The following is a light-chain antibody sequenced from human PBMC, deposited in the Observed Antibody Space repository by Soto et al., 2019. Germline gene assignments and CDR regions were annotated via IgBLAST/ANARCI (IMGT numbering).Light chain of an antibody. Sequence: DIQMTQSPSTLSASVGDRVTITCRASQSISSWLAWYQQKPGKAPKLLIYDASSLERGVPSRFSGSGSGTEFTLTINSLQPADFGTYYCQQYNSYSGAFGQGTKVDIK. CDR2: DAS. CDR1: QSISSW. V-gene: IGKV1-5*01. CDR3: QQYNSYSGA. J-gene: IGKJ1*01.